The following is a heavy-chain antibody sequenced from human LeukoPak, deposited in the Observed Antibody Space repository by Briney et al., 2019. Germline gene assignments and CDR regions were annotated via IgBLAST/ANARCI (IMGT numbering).Heavy chain of an antibody. D-gene: IGHD2-2*02. Sequence: PGGSLRLSCAASGFTFSSYGMHWVRQAPGKGLEWVAVISYDGSNKYYADSVKGRFTISRDNSKNTLYLQMNSLRAEDTAVYYCAREYCSSTSCYRDYYGMDVWGQGTTVTVSS. V-gene: IGHV3-30*03. J-gene: IGHJ6*02. CDR3: AREYCSSTSCYRDYYGMDV. CDR2: ISYDGSNK. CDR1: GFTFSSYG.